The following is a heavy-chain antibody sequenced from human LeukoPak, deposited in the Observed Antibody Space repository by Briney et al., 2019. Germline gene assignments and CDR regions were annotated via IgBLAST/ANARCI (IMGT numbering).Heavy chain of an antibody. D-gene: IGHD1-1*01. CDR3: ARGVATGTTALYYFDY. J-gene: IGHJ4*02. Sequence: PAETLSLTCAVYGGSFSGYYWSWIRQPPGKGLEWIGEINHSGSTNYNPSLKSRVTISVDTSKNQFSLKLTSVTAADTAVYYCARGVATGTTALYYFDYWGQGTLVTVSS. V-gene: IGHV4-34*01. CDR1: GGSFSGYY. CDR2: INHSGST.